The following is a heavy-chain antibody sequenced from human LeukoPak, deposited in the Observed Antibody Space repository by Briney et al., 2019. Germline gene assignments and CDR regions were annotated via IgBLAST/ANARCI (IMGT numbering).Heavy chain of an antibody. CDR3: ARSGSGSYSI. Sequence: SQTLSLTCALSGDSVSSNSAAWDWIRQSPARGLEWLGRAYYRSKLYNDYGGSVKSRVSINPDTSKTQFSLQLNSVTPEDTAVYYCARSGSGSYSIWGQGTLVTVSS. V-gene: IGHV6-1*01. CDR2: AYYRSKLYN. J-gene: IGHJ4*02. D-gene: IGHD3-10*01. CDR1: GDSVSSNSAA.